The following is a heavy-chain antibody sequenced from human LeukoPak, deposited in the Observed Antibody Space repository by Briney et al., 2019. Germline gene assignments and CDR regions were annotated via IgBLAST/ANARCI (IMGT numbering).Heavy chain of an antibody. Sequence: ASVKVSCKASGYTFTSYDINWVRQATGQGVEWMGWMNPNSGNTGYAQKFQGRVTMTRNTSISTAYMELSSLRSDDTAVYYCARANVGAFDYWGQGTLVTVSS. J-gene: IGHJ4*02. CDR3: ARANVGAFDY. D-gene: IGHD1-26*01. CDR1: GYTFTSYD. V-gene: IGHV1-8*01. CDR2: MNPNSGNT.